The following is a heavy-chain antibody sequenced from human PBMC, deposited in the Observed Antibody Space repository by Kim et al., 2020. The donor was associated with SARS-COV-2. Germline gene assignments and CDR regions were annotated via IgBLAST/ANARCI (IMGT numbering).Heavy chain of an antibody. V-gene: IGHV3-23*01. CDR3: AKDQLRYFDWLSKNDAFDI. Sequence: GGSLRLSCAASGFTFSSYAMSWVRQAPGKGLEWVSAISGSGGSTYYADSVKGRFTISRDNSKNTLYLQMNSLRAEDTAVYYCAKDQLRYFDWLSKNDAFDIWGQGTMVTVSS. J-gene: IGHJ3*02. CDR2: ISGSGGST. CDR1: GFTFSSYA. D-gene: IGHD3-9*01.